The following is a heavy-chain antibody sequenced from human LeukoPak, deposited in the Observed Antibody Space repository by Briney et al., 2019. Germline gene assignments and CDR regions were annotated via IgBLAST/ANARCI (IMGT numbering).Heavy chain of an antibody. CDR2: IIPIFGIA. V-gene: IGHV1-69*04. CDR3: ARVSGIAAAGWFDP. J-gene: IGHJ5*02. CDR1: GGTFSSYA. Sequence: GASVKVSCKASGGTFSSYAISWVRQAPGQGLEWMGRIIPIFGIANYAQKFQGRVTSTADKSTSTAYMELSSLRSEDTAVYYCARVSGIAAAGWFDPWGQGTLVTVSS. D-gene: IGHD6-13*01.